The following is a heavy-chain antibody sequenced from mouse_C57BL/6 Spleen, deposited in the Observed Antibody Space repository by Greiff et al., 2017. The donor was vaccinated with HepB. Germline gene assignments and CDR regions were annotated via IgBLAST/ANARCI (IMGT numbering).Heavy chain of an antibody. CDR1: GYAFTNYL. D-gene: IGHD1-1*01. CDR2: INPGSGGT. J-gene: IGHJ3*01. V-gene: IGHV1-54*01. Sequence: QVQLQQSGAELVRPGTSVKVSCKASGYAFTNYLIEWVKQRPGQGLEWIGVINPGSGGTNYNEKFKGKATLTADKSSSTAYMQLSSLTSEDSAVYFCARSRITTVVATSDWGQGTLVTVSA. CDR3: ARSRITTVVATSD.